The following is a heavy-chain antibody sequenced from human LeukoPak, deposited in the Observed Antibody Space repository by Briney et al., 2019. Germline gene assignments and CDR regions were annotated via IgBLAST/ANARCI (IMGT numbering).Heavy chain of an antibody. CDR2: IRSKANSYAT. Sequence: PGGSLRLSCAASGFTFSGSAMHWVRQASGKGLEWVGRIRSKANSYATAYAASVKGRFTISRDDSKNTAYLQMNSLKTEDTAVYYRTRLGWSRAFDIWGQGTMVTVSS. CDR3: TRLGWSRAFDI. J-gene: IGHJ3*02. V-gene: IGHV3-73*01. D-gene: IGHD3-3*01. CDR1: GFTFSGSA.